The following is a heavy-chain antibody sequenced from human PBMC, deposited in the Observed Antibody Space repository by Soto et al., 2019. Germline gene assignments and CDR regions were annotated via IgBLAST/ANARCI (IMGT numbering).Heavy chain of an antibody. D-gene: IGHD3-3*01. Sequence: QVQLLQSGAEVKKPGASVKVSCKASGFTFSNYGISWVRQSPGQGLEWMGCISGYNGHTRYAQKVQGRATMTTDTSTRTAYFELRSLRSDDTAVYYCARDSPILGVVILRHWGQGTLVTVSS. CDR3: ARDSPILGVVILRH. CDR2: ISGYNGHT. J-gene: IGHJ4*02. CDR1: GFTFSNYG. V-gene: IGHV1-18*01.